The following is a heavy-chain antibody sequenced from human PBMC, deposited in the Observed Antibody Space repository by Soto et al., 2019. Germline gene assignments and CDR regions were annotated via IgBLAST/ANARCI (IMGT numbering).Heavy chain of an antibody. D-gene: IGHD6-6*01. V-gene: IGHV1-2*02. CDR3: ANDLTRQLAYWLDP. J-gene: IGHJ5*02. CDR2: INAHSGGT. Sequence: ASVKVSCKASGFSFTGYYIHWLRQAPGQGLEWMGWINAHSGGTEYAQKFQGRVTLTRDTSIATAYLTLTSLTSDDTSLSYCANDLTRQLAYWLDPWGQGTQVTVSS. CDR1: GFSFTGYY.